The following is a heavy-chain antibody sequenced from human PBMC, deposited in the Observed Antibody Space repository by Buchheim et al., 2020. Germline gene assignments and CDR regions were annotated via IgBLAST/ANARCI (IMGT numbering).Heavy chain of an antibody. CDR2: ITTTSSTI. Sequence: EVQLVESGGGLVQPGGSLRLSCAASGFTFSSYSMNWVRQAPGKGLEWISLITTTSSTIYYSDSVRGRFTVSRDNAKNSLYLQMNSLGDADTAVYYCARANLDIMLFGGVIGASSVWGRGYHMDVWGKGTT. D-gene: IGHD3-3*01. V-gene: IGHV3-48*02. CDR3: ARANLDIMLFGGVIGASSVWGRGYHMDV. J-gene: IGHJ6*03. CDR1: GFTFSSYS.